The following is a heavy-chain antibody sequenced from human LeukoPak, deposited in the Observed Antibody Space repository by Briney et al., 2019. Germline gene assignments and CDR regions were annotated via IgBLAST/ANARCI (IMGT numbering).Heavy chain of an antibody. Sequence: PSETLSLTSAVSGGSISSYYWSWIRQPPGKGLEWIGYIHYSGSTNYNPSLKSRVTISVDTSKNQFSLKLSSVTAADTAVYYCASREYYYDSSSYYSYFQHWGRGTLVTVSS. V-gene: IGHV4-59*01. D-gene: IGHD3-22*01. J-gene: IGHJ1*01. CDR1: GGSISSYY. CDR3: ASREYYYDSSSYYSYFQH. CDR2: IHYSGST.